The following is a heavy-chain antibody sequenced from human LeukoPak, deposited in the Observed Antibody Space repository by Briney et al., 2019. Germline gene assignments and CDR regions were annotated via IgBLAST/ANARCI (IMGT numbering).Heavy chain of an antibody. J-gene: IGHJ4*02. Sequence: ASVKVSCKTSGYTFTGSYMHWVRQAPGQGLEWMGWINPNSGDTHYAQKFQGRVTMTRDTSINTAYMEMARLTSDDTAVYYCSEEPPPLDYWGQGTRVP. CDR1: GYTFTGSY. D-gene: IGHD1-14*01. CDR3: SEEPPPLDY. CDR2: INPNSGDT. V-gene: IGHV1-2*02.